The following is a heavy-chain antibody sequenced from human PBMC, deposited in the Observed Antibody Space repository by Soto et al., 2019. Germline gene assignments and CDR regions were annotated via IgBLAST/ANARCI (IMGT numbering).Heavy chain of an antibody. CDR2: MNPNSGNT. V-gene: IGHV1-8*01. J-gene: IGHJ4*02. D-gene: IGHD3-16*01. CDR1: GYTFTSYD. Sequence: QVQLVQSGAEVKKPGASVKVSCKASGYTFTSYDINWVRQATGQGREWMGWMNPNSGNTGYAQKFQGRVTMTRNTSISTAYMVLSSLRSEETAVYYCASVGSHVWGRVDFWGQGTLVTVSS. CDR3: ASVGSHVWGRVDF.